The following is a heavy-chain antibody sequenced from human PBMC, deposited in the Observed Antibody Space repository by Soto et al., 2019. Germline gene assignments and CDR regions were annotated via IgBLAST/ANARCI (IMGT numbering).Heavy chain of an antibody. Sequence: QVHLQQWGAGLLKPSETLSLTSAVYGGSFSGYYWSWIRQPPGKVLEWIWEINHSGSTNYNPSLKSRVTISVDTSKNQFYLKLSSVTAADTAVYYCARGRLVGYGTWGQGTLVTVSS. D-gene: IGHD5-12*01. CDR3: ARGRLVGYGT. V-gene: IGHV4-34*01. CDR1: GGSFSGYY. CDR2: INHSGST. J-gene: IGHJ5*02.